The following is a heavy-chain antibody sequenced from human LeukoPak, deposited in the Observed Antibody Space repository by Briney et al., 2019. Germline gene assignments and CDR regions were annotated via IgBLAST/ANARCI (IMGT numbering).Heavy chain of an antibody. CDR3: ARDVGFGGYSRGIFDY. CDR1: EFSVGSNY. J-gene: IGHJ4*02. D-gene: IGHD3-10*01. V-gene: IGHV3-66*01. CDR2: IYSGGST. Sequence: GGSLRLSCAASEFSVGSNYMTWVRQAPGKGLEWVSLIYSGGSTYYADSVKGRFTMSRDNAKNSLYLQMNSLRAEDTAVYYCARDVGFGGYSRGIFDYWGQGTLVTVSS.